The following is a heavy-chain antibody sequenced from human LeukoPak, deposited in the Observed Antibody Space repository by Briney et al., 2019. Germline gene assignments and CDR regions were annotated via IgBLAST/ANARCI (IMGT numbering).Heavy chain of an antibody. CDR2: IYYSGST. J-gene: IGHJ6*02. V-gene: IGHV4-59*08. CDR1: GGSISSYY. Sequence: SETLSLTCTVSGGSISSYYWSWIRQPPGKGLEWIGYIYYSGSTNYNPSLKSRVNISVDTSKNQFSLKLSSVTAADTAVYYCARNYYYYGMDVWGQGTTVTVSS. CDR3: ARNYYYYGMDV.